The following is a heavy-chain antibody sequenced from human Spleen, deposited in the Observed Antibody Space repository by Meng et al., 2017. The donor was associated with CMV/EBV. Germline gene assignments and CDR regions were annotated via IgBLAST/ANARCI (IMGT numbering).Heavy chain of an antibody. J-gene: IGHJ4*02. D-gene: IGHD1-26*01. V-gene: IGHV3-48*04. Sequence: GESLKISCAASGFTFSNAWMNWVRQAPGRGLEWISYTSRSSITKYYADSVKGRFTISRDNAKNSLYLQMNSLKAEDAAVYYCARGELRLFDYWGQGTLVTVSS. CDR3: ARGELRLFDY. CDR2: TSRSSITK. CDR1: GFTFSNAW.